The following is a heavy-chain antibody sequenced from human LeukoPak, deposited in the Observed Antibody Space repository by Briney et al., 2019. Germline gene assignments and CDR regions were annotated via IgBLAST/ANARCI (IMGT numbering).Heavy chain of an antibody. CDR3: ARIMTTVTSGIGGTYSYYYGMDV. CDR1: GYSFTSYW. CDR2: IDPDDSYT. D-gene: IGHD4-17*01. J-gene: IGHJ6*04. Sequence: GESLKISCKASGYSFTSYWIGWVRQMPGKGLEWTGRIDPDDSYTNYSPSFQGHATISADKSISTAYLQWSSLQASATAIYYCARIMTTVTSGIGGTYSYYYGMDVWGKGTTVTVSS. V-gene: IGHV5-10-1*01.